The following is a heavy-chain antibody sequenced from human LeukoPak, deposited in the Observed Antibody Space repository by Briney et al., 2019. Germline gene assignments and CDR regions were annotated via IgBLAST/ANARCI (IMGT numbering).Heavy chain of an antibody. CDR3: ARDGVDSSGYLPIDY. CDR2: ISSSSSYI. CDR1: GFTFSSYS. J-gene: IGHJ4*02. D-gene: IGHD3-22*01. V-gene: IGHV3-21*01. Sequence: GGSLRLSCAASGFTFSSYSMNWVRQAPGKGPEWVSSISSSSSYIYYADSVKGRFTISRDNAKNSLYLQMNSLRAEDTAVYYCARDGVDSSGYLPIDYWGQGTLVTVSS.